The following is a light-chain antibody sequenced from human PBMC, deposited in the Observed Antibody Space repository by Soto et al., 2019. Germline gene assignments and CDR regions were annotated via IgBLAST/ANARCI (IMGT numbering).Light chain of an antibody. Sequence: DIQMTQSPSSLSASVGDRVTITCRASQSTRNNLNWYQQKPGKAPHLLIYAASSLPSGVPSRFSGSGSGTDFTLTISSLQPEDFATYYCQQGDSAPFTFGQGTKLEIK. V-gene: IGKV1-39*01. CDR1: QSTRNN. CDR3: QQGDSAPFT. J-gene: IGKJ2*01. CDR2: AAS.